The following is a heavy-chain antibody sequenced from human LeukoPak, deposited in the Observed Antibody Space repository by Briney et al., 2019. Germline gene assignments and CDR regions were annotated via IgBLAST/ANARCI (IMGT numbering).Heavy chain of an antibody. J-gene: IGHJ3*02. CDR2: IYYSGST. CDR3: ARRGAIVVVPAAHDAFDI. CDR1: GGSISSSSYY. V-gene: IGHV4-39*01. Sequence: PSETLSLTCTVSGGSISSSSYYWGWIRQPPGKGLERSGSIYYSGSTYYNPSLKSRVTISVDTSKNQFSLKLSSVTAADTAVYYCARRGAIVVVPAAHDAFDIWGQGTMVTVSS. D-gene: IGHD2-2*01.